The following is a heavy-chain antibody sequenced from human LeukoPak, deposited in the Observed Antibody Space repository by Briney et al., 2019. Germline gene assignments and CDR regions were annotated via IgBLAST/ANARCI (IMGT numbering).Heavy chain of an antibody. CDR2: IYYTGNT. V-gene: IGHV4-59*01. D-gene: IGHD2-15*01. CDR1: GDSITNYF. J-gene: IGHJ4*02. Sequence: SETLSLTCTVSGDSITNYFWSWIRQPPGKGLEWIGYIYYTGNTNYKPSLKSRVTLSVDTSTNQFSLRLRSVTAADTAVYYCARGRVAYSAYYFDYWGRGTLVTVSS. CDR3: ARGRVAYSAYYFDY.